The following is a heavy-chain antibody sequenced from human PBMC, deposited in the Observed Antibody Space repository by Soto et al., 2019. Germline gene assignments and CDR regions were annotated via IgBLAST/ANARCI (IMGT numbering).Heavy chain of an antibody. J-gene: IGHJ6*02. D-gene: IGHD7-27*01. Sequence: QVQLVESGGGVVQPGRSLRLSCAASGFTFSSYGMHWDRQAPGKGLEWVAVISYDGSNKYYADSVKGRFTITRDNSKNALYLQMNSLRAEATAVYYCAKDLLGPGRAYGMAVWGQGTTVTVSS. CDR1: GFTFSSYG. V-gene: IGHV3-30*18. CDR2: ISYDGSNK. CDR3: AKDLLGPGRAYGMAV.